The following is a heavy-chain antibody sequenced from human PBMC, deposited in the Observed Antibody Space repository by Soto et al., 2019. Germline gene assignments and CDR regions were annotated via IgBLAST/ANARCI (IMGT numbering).Heavy chain of an antibody. Sequence: QAQLVQSGAEVKKPGASVNISCKASGYTFTNYGFIWVRQAPGHGLEWVGWISPYNGKTEYAQNLQGRVTIPRDKPTSTAHMELRSLRSDDTAVYYCARDIYGGNCCDAFDIWGQGTMVTVSS. D-gene: IGHD2-15*01. CDR1: GYTFTNYG. V-gene: IGHV1-18*01. CDR2: ISPYNGKT. CDR3: ARDIYGGNCCDAFDI. J-gene: IGHJ3*02.